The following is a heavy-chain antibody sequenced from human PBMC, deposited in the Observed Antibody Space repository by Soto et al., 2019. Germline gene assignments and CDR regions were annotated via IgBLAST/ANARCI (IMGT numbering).Heavy chain of an antibody. V-gene: IGHV5-10-1*04. D-gene: IGHD6-13*01. CDR2: IDPSDSYT. CDR3: ARHNRYSSTWFEGWFDP. CDR1: GYSFTSYW. J-gene: IGHJ5*02. Sequence: GESLKISCKGSGYSFTSYWISWVRQMPGKGLEWMGGIDPSDSYTRYSPSFQGQVTISADKSINTAYLQWSSLKPSDSAMYYCARHNRYSSTWFEGWFDPWGQGTLVTVSS.